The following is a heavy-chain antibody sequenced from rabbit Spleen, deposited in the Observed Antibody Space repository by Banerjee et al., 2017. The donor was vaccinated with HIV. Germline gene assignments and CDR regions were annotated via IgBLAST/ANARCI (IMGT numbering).Heavy chain of an antibody. CDR1: GFSFSSTYY. CDR2: IYTTSDTT. D-gene: IGHD1-1*01. Sequence: QEQLEESGGGLVKPEGSLTLTCTASGFSFSSTYYMCWVRQAPGKGLELIACIYTTSDTTWYASWVNGRFTISRSTSLNTVDLKMTSLTAADTATYFCVRGASSSGYYSLWGQGTLVTVS. J-gene: IGHJ4*01. V-gene: IGHV1S43*01. CDR3: VRGASSSGYYSL.